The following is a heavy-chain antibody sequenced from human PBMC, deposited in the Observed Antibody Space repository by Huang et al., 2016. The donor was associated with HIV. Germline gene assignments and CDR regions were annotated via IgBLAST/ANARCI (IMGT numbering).Heavy chain of an antibody. CDR3: ARHERWAMVRGVPQWGFDY. Sequence: QLQLQESGPGLVKPSETLSLTCTVSGGSISSSSYYWGWIRQPPGKGLEWLGTIYYRGSTDYNPSLKGRVTISVDTSKNQFSLKLGSVTAAETAVYYCARHERWAMVRGVPQWGFDYWGQGTLVTVSS. CDR2: IYYRGST. CDR1: GGSISSSSYY. J-gene: IGHJ4*02. D-gene: IGHD3-10*01. V-gene: IGHV4-39*01.